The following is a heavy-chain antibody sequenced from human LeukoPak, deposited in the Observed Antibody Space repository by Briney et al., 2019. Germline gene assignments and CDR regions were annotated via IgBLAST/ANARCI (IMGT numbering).Heavy chain of an antibody. V-gene: IGHV6-1*01. J-gene: IGHJ5*02. D-gene: IGHD6-13*01. CDR1: GDSVSSKSAA. CDR3: ARDGYSSSWYPVDPNWFDP. Sequence: SQTLSLTCAISGDSVSSKSAARHGIRQSPSRGLEWLGSTYYMSKWYNDYAVSVKSRITINPDTSKNQFSLQLNSVTPEDTAVYYCARDGYSSSWYPVDPNWFDPWGQGTLVTVSS. CDR2: TYYMSKWYN.